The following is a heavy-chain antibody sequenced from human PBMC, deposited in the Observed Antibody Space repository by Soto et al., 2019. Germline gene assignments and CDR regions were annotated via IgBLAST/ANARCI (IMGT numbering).Heavy chain of an antibody. CDR3: ARVYCSVGSCYGIDF. CDR1: GYTFTSYY. Sequence: QVQLVQSGAEVKKPGASVKVSCKASGYTFTSYYVHWVRQAPGQGLEWMGIINPGGGTSYAQKFQGRVTMTRDTSTCTVYMELRSLRAVDTAVYYCARVYCSVGSCYGIDFWGQGTLVTVSS. D-gene: IGHD2-15*01. J-gene: IGHJ4*02. CDR2: INPGGGT. V-gene: IGHV1-46*01.